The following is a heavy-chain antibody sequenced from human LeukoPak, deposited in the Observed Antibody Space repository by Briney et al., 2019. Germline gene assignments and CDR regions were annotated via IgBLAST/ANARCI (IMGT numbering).Heavy chain of an antibody. CDR3: AKDATMYYYGSGSPGGLDY. CDR2: ISYDGSNK. J-gene: IGHJ4*02. D-gene: IGHD3-10*01. V-gene: IGHV3-30-3*01. Sequence: GGSLRLSCAASGFTFSSYAMHWVRQAPGKGLEWVAVISYDGSNKYYADSVKGRFTISRDNSKNTLYLQMNSLRAEDTAVYYCAKDATMYYYGSGSPGGLDYWGQGTLVTVSS. CDR1: GFTFSSYA.